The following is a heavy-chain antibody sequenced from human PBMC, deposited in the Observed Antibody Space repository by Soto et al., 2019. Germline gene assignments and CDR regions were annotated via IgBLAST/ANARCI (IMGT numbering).Heavy chain of an antibody. Sequence: GGSLRLSCAASGFTFSSYGMHWVRQAPGKGLEWVAVISYDGSNKYYADSVKGRFTISRDNSKNTLYLQMNSLRAEDTAVYYCAKDQEYYDILTGYSFDYWGQGTLVTVSS. V-gene: IGHV3-30*18. CDR1: GFTFSSYG. CDR3: AKDQEYYDILTGYSFDY. D-gene: IGHD3-9*01. J-gene: IGHJ4*02. CDR2: ISYDGSNK.